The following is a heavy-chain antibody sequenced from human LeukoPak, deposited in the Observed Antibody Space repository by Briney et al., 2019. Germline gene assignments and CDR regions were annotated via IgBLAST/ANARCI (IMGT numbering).Heavy chain of an antibody. V-gene: IGHV4-39*01. D-gene: IGHD5-18*01. J-gene: IGHJ4*02. Sequence: SETLSLTCTVSGGSISSSSYYWGWIRQPPGKGLEWIGSIYYSGSTYYNPSLKSRVTISVDTSKNQFSLKLSSVTAADTAVYYCARGGYSYGIWGQGTLVTASS. CDR1: GGSISSSSYY. CDR2: IYYSGST. CDR3: ARGGYSYGI.